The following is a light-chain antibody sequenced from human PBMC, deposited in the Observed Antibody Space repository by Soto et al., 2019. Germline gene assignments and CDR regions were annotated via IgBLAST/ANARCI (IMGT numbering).Light chain of an antibody. CDR1: NSNIGNNE. J-gene: IGLJ3*02. CDR3: AAWDDSRNGVV. CDR2: YDD. Sequence: QSVLTQPPSVSGAPRQRVTISCSGSNSNIGNNEVNWYQQFPGKAPKLLIYYDDLRPSGVSARFSGSKSGASASLAISGLQSEDEAVYCCAAWDDSRNGVVFGGGTKLTVL. V-gene: IGLV1-36*01.